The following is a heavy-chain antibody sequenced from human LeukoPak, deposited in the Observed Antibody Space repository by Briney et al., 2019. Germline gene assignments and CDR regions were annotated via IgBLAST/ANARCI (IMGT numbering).Heavy chain of an antibody. CDR3: ANEYSSSSGRSFQH. D-gene: IGHD6-6*01. CDR1: GFTSSSNW. J-gene: IGHJ1*01. Sequence: PGESLRLSCAASGFTSSSNWMHWVRQAPGKGLEWVSATSGSGGSTYYADSVKGRFTISRDNSKNTLYLQMNSLRAEDTAVYYCANEYSSSSGRSFQHWGQGTLVTVSS. V-gene: IGHV3-23*01. CDR2: TSGSGGST.